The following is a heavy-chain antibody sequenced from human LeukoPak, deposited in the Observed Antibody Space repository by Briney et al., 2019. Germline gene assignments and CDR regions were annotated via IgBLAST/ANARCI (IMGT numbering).Heavy chain of an antibody. CDR3: ARAGSSYSPLWY. CDR2: INHSGST. CDR1: GGSFSGYY. D-gene: IGHD5-18*01. Sequence: SETLSLTCAVYGGSFSGYYWSWIRQPPGKGLQWIGEINHSGSTNYNPSLKSRVTISVDTSKNQFSLKLSSVTAADTAVYYCARAGSSYSPLWYWGQGTLVTVSS. V-gene: IGHV4-34*01. J-gene: IGHJ4*02.